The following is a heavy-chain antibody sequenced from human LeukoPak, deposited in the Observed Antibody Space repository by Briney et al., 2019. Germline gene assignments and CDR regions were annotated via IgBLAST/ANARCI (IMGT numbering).Heavy chain of an antibody. CDR3: AMRVVYCSGGSCCNYFDY. J-gene: IGHJ4*02. CDR2: IYTSGST. CDR1: GGSISSGSYY. V-gene: IGHV4-61*02. Sequence: PSQTLSLTCTVSGGSISSGSYYWSWIRQPAGKGLEWIGRIYTSGSTNYNPSLKSRVTISVDTSKNQFSLKLSSVTAADTAVYYCAMRVVYCSGGSCCNYFDYWGQGTLVTVSS. D-gene: IGHD2-15*01.